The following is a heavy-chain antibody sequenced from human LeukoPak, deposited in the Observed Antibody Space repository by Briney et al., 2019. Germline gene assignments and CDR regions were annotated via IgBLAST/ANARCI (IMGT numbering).Heavy chain of an antibody. D-gene: IGHD3-22*01. J-gene: IGHJ2*01. CDR3: AKDRDYDSSGYWADWYFDL. CDR2: IKQDGSEK. CDR1: GFTFNMYW. Sequence: GGSLRLSCAASGFTFNMYWMSWVRQAPGKGLEWVANIKQDGSEKKYVDSVKGRFTISRDNAKNSLYLQMNSLRAEDTALYYCAKDRDYDSSGYWADWYFDLWGRGTLVTVSS. V-gene: IGHV3-7*03.